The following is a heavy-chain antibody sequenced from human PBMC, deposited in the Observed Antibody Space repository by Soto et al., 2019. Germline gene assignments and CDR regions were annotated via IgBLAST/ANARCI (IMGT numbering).Heavy chain of an antibody. D-gene: IGHD3-9*01. J-gene: IGHJ6*03. CDR3: ARVLNYDILTGYHYYYYYYMDV. Sequence: SETLYLTCAVYGGSFSGYYWSWIRQPPGKGLERIGEINHSGSTNYNPSKKSRDNISVDTSKNQLSIKQSSETAADTAVYFFARVLNYDILTGYHYYYYYYMDVWGKGTTVT. CDR1: GGSFSGYY. V-gene: IGHV4-34*01. CDR2: INHSGST.